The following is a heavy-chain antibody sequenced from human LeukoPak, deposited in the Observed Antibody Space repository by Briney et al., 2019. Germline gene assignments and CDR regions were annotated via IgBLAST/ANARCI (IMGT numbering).Heavy chain of an antibody. V-gene: IGHV1-18*01. CDR2: ISTYNGDT. CDR3: ARDPLWFGELLRDY. J-gene: IGHJ4*02. D-gene: IGHD3-10*01. CDR1: GYTFPSYG. Sequence: ASVKVSCKSSGYTFPSYGISWVRQAPGQGLEWMGWISTYNGDTKYEQILQGRVTLTTDTSTSTAYMELRSLRSDDTAVYYCARDPLWFGELLRDYWGQGTLVTVSS.